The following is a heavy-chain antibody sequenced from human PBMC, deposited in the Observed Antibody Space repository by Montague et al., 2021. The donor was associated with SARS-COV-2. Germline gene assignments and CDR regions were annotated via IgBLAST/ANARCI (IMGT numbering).Heavy chain of an antibody. CDR1: AGSINNYY. CDR2: IYPSGDT. Sequence: SETLSLTCTVSAGSINNYYWSWIRQSAGKGLEWIGRIYPSGDTNYNPSLKGRVTVSVDTSKSQFSLNLNSLTVADTAVYYCAGSYGSGYYGFDYWGQGIPVTVSS. V-gene: IGHV4-4*07. CDR3: AGSYGSGYYGFDY. D-gene: IGHD3-10*01. J-gene: IGHJ4*02.